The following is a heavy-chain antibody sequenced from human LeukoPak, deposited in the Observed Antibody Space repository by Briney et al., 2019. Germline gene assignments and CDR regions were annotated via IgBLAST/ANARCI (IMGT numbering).Heavy chain of an antibody. CDR2: IYYSGST. CDR3: ARTYGSGPVDY. Sequence: PSETLPLTCTVSGGSISSYYWSWIRQPPGKGLEWIGYIYYSGSTNYNPSLKSRVTISVDTSKNQFSLKLSSVTAADTAVYYCARTYGSGPVDYWGQGTLVTVSS. V-gene: IGHV4-59*01. D-gene: IGHD6-19*01. J-gene: IGHJ4*02. CDR1: GGSISSYY.